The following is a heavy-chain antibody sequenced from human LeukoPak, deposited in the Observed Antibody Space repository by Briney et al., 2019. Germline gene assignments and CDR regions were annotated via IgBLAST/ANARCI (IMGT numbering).Heavy chain of an antibody. CDR3: ARCWFFIYWYFDL. Sequence: GGSLRLSCAPSRYTFSSYAMSWGRQAPGKGLEWVSAISGSGGSTYYADSVKGRFTVSRDNSKNTLYLQMNSLRAEDTAVYYGARCWFFIYWYFDLWGRGTLVTVSS. D-gene: IGHD3-10*01. CDR2: ISGSGGST. V-gene: IGHV3-23*01. CDR1: RYTFSSYA. J-gene: IGHJ2*01.